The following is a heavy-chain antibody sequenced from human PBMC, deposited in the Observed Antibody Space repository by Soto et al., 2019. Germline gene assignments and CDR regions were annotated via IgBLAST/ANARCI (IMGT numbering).Heavy chain of an antibody. V-gene: IGHV1-69*13. CDR3: ARALGLRMTTVTPFDS. CDR2: ILPIFGTP. D-gene: IGHD4-17*01. J-gene: IGHJ4*02. CDR1: GGTFSTYA. Sequence: SVKVSCKASGGTFSTYAISWVRQAPGQGLEWMGAILPIFGTPNYAQKFQDRVTITADESTSTAYMEMSSLRSDDTAVYYCARALGLRMTTVTPFDSWGQGTLVTVSS.